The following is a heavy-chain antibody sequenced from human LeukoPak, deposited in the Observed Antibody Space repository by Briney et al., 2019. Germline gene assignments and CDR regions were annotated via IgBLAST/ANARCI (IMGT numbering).Heavy chain of an antibody. J-gene: IGHJ4*02. CDR1: GFNFGDYT. D-gene: IGHD5-12*01. CDR2: IRSKNLGETQ. CDR3: SGHDSIYFDY. Sequence: PGGSLRLFCTVSGFNFGDYTMTWVRQAPGKGLEWVSFIRSKNLGETQEDAAAVKGRFTISRDDYKNITYFEMNSLKTEDTAVYCYSGHDSIYFDYWGQGTLVTVSS. V-gene: IGHV3-49*04.